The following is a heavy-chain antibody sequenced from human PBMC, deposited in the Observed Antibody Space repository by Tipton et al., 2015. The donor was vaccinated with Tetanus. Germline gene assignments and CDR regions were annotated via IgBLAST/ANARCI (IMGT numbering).Heavy chain of an antibody. CDR3: ARLREIVSRSGWDFDY. D-gene: IGHD5/OR15-5a*01. V-gene: IGHV4-34*01. CDR2: LSYSGRT. J-gene: IGHJ4*02. CDR1: DGSFNAYY. Sequence: TLSLTCGVSDGSFNAYYWSWIRQTPGKGLEWIGSLSYSGRTYYNPSLKSRVTMSVDTSKKDFSVRLRSVTAADTAVYYCARLREIVSRSGWDFDYWGQGILVTVSS.